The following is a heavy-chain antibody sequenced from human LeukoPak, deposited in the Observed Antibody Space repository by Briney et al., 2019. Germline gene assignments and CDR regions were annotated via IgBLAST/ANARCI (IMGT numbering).Heavy chain of an antibody. CDR2: ISGSGGST. Sequence: GGSLRLSCAVSGFTFSSYAMSWVRQAPGKGREGVSAISGSGGSTFYADSVKGRFTISRDNSKNTLYLQMQKLRAEDGAVSVCAKGSVGTRAHAIDIWGQGTMVTVSS. CDR1: GFTFSSYA. D-gene: IGHD2-15*01. CDR3: AKGSVGTRAHAIDI. J-gene: IGHJ3*02. V-gene: IGHV3-23*01.